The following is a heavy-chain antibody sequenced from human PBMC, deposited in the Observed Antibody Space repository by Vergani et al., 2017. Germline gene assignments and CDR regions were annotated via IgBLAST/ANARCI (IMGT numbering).Heavy chain of an antibody. D-gene: IGHD3-10*01. J-gene: IGHJ6*03. V-gene: IGHV4-34*01. CDR2: INHSGST. Sequence: QVQLQQWGAGLLKPSETLSLTCAVYGGSFSGYYWSWIRQPPGKGLEWIGEINHSGSTNYNPSLKSRVTISVDTSKNQFSLKLSSVTAADTAVYYSARLLITMVRGAYYYYYYMDVWGKGTTVTVSS. CDR3: ARLLITMVRGAYYYYYYMDV. CDR1: GGSFSGYY.